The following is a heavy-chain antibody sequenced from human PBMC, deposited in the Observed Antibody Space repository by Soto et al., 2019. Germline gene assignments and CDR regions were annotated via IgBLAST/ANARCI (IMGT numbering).Heavy chain of an antibody. J-gene: IGHJ4*02. Sequence: PSETLSHTCIVSGGSISSSSYYWGWIRQPPGKGLEWIGSIDYIGNTYYNPSLKSRVTISVDTSKSQFSLKLSSVTAADTAVYYCARLLWSSLSYFDYWGQGSLVTVSS. CDR2: IDYIGNT. V-gene: IGHV4-39*01. CDR1: GGSISSSSYY. CDR3: ARLLWSSLSYFDY. D-gene: IGHD2-21*01.